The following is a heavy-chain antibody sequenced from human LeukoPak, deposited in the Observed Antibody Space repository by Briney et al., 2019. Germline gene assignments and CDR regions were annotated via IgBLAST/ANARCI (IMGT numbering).Heavy chain of an antibody. D-gene: IGHD6-13*01. CDR3: ASCSSSCCDY. Sequence: TETLSLTCAVYGGSFSGYFWSWIRQPPGKGLEWIGEINHSGGTNYNPSLKSRVTISVDTSKNQFSLKLSSVTAADTAVYYCASCSSSCCDYWGQGTLVTVSS. V-gene: IGHV4-34*01. CDR2: INHSGGT. J-gene: IGHJ4*02. CDR1: GGSFSGYF.